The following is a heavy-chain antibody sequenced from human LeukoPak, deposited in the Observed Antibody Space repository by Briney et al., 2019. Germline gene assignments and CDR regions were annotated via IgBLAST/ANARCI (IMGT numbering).Heavy chain of an antibody. J-gene: IGHJ4*02. CDR2: IRNDGSNK. CDR1: GFTFSSYG. Sequence: GGSLRLSCAASGFTFSSYGMHWVRQAPGKGLEWVAFIRNDGSNKYYADSVKGRFTISRDTSKNTLYLQMNSLRAEDTAVYYCAKDSRAALTPGYFDHWGQGTLVTVSS. CDR3: AKDSRAALTPGYFDH. V-gene: IGHV3-30*02. D-gene: IGHD6-25*01.